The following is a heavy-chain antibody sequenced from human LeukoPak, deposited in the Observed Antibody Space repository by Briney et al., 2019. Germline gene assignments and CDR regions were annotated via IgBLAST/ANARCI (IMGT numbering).Heavy chain of an antibody. CDR1: GGTFSSYA. CDR2: IIPIFGTA. CDR3: ARDRVGPYYYDSSSWDYYYYMDV. Sequence: GASVKVSCKASGGTFSSYAISWVRQAPGQGLEWMGGIIPIFGTANYAQKFQGRVTITADKSTSTAYMELSSLRSEDTAVYYCARDRVGPYYYDSSSWDYYYYMDVWGKGTTVTVSS. V-gene: IGHV1-69*06. D-gene: IGHD3-22*01. J-gene: IGHJ6*03.